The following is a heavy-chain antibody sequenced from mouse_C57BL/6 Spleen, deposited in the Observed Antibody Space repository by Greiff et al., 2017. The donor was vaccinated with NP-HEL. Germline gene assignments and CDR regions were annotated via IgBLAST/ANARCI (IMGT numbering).Heavy chain of an antibody. CDR3: ARLGGYAGGFAY. CDR2: IDPSDSYT. Sequence: QVQLQQPGAELVKPGASVKLSCKASGYTFTSYWMQWVKQRPGQGLEWIGEIDPSDSYTNYNQKFKGKATLTVDTSSSTAYMQLSSLTSEDAAVYYCARLGGYAGGFAYWGQGTLVTVSA. V-gene: IGHV1-50*01. CDR1: GYTFTSYW. D-gene: IGHD2-2*01. J-gene: IGHJ3*01.